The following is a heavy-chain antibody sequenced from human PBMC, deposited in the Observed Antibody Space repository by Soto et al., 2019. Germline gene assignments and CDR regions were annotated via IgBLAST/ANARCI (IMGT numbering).Heavy chain of an antibody. CDR1: GYTFTSYG. CDR3: ARNLGYELSKYRLDV. J-gene: IGHJ6*02. CDR2: ISAYNGNT. Sequence: GASVKVSCKTSGYTFTSYGVSWVRQAPGQGLEWMGWISAYNGNTNYAQKFQDRVTMTTDTSASTGYMELRSLRSDDTAVYYCARNLGYELSKYRLDVSAQRTTVT. V-gene: IGHV1-18*04. D-gene: IGHD3-16*02.